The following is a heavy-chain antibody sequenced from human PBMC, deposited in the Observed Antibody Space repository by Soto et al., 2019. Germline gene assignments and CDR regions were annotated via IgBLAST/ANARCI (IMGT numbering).Heavy chain of an antibody. CDR3: TKYERRNDY. J-gene: IGHJ4*02. D-gene: IGHD1-1*01. CDR1: GFTFNSYA. CDR2: ISGGGGST. V-gene: IGHV3-23*01. Sequence: GGSLRLSCAASGFTFNSYAMSWVRQAPGKGLEWVSTISGGGGSTYYADSVKGRFTISRDNSKNTLYLQMDSLRAEDRAVYYCTKYERRNDYWGQGTLVTVSS.